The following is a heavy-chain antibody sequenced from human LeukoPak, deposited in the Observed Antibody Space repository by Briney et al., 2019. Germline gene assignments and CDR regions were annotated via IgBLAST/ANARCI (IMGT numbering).Heavy chain of an antibody. J-gene: IGHJ4*02. V-gene: IGHV3-30*01. D-gene: IGHD6-19*01. Sequence: PGGSLRLSCAASGFTFSSYAMHWVRQAPGKGLEWVAVISYDGSNKYYADSVKGRFTISRDNSKNTLYLQMNSLGAEDTAVYYCARDYSSSGWSFVYWGQGTLVTVSS. CDR2: ISYDGSNK. CDR1: GFTFSSYA. CDR3: ARDYSSSGWSFVY.